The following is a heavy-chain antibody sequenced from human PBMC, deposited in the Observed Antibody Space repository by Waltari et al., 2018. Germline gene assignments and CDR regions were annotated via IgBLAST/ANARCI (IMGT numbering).Heavy chain of an antibody. CDR3: ASRSSALGYFDY. Sequence: QVQLVQSGAEVKKPGSSVKVSCKASGGTFSSYAFRCVRQAPGQGLEWMGGIIPIFGTANYAQKFQGRVTITADESTSTAYMELSSLRSEDTAVYYCASRSSALGYFDYWGQGTLVTVSS. V-gene: IGHV1-69*12. J-gene: IGHJ4*02. CDR2: IIPIFGTA. CDR1: GGTFSSYA. D-gene: IGHD3-16*01.